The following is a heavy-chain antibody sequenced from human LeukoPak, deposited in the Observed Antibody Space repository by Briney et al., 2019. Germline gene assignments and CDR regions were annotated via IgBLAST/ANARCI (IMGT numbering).Heavy chain of an antibody. D-gene: IGHD2-15*01. CDR2: ISNSGGST. J-gene: IGHJ4*02. CDR1: GFTFNNYA. V-gene: IGHV3-23*01. Sequence: GGSLRLSGAASGFTFNNYAMSWARQAPGKGLEWVSAISNSGGSTNYADSVKGRFTIPRDNSKNTLFLQMNSLTAEDTAVYYCGKRSCSGGSCNCDYWGQGTLVTVSS. CDR3: GKRSCSGGSCNCDY.